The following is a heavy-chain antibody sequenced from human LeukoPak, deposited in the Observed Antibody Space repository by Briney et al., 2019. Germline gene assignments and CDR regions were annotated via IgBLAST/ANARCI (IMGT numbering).Heavy chain of an antibody. J-gene: IGHJ4*02. D-gene: IGHD3-9*01. CDR1: GYTLTELS. Sequence: GASVKVSCKVSGYTLTELSMHWVPQAPGKGLEWMGGFDPEDGETIYAQKFQGRVTMTEDTSTDTAYMELSSLRSEDTAVYYCATVRLSYYDILTGYYAHYFDYWGQGTLVTVSS. CDR2: FDPEDGET. CDR3: ATVRLSYYDILTGYYAHYFDY. V-gene: IGHV1-24*01.